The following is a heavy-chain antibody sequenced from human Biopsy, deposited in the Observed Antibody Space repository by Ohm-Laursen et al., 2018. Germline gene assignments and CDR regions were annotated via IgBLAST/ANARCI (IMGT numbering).Heavy chain of an antibody. CDR1: GGSISNNNYY. CDR3: ARDYDTSGYYYVS. Sequence: SETLSLTCTVSGGSISNNNYYWGWTRQPPGKGLEWIGSIFYRGSTHYKPSLKSRVKISVDTSKNQFSLKLNSVTAADTAVYYCARDYDTSGYYYVSWGQGTLVTVSS. J-gene: IGHJ5*02. D-gene: IGHD3-22*01. V-gene: IGHV4-39*01. CDR2: IFYRGST.